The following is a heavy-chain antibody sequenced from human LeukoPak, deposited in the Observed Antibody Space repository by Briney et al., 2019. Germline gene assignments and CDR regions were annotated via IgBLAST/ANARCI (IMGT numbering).Heavy chain of an antibody. D-gene: IGHD6-19*01. V-gene: IGHV3-7*03. CDR1: GFSFSGYW. J-gene: IGHJ4*02. CDR2: IKQDGSER. CDR3: TKDSDWAIDY. Sequence: GGSLRLSCAASGFSFSGYWISWVRQTPGKGLEWVANIKQDGSERYYVDSVKGRFTISRDNAKNSLYLQMNSLRAEDTAVYYCTKDSDWAIDYWGQGTLVVVSS.